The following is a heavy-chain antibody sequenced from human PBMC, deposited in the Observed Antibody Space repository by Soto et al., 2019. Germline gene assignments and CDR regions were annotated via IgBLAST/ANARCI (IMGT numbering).Heavy chain of an antibody. CDR3: ARVLTLYGDYSGDY. V-gene: IGHV3-33*01. J-gene: IGHJ4*02. CDR1: GFTFSSYG. D-gene: IGHD4-17*01. Sequence: QVQLVESGGGVVQPGRSLRLSCAASGFTFSSYGMHWVHQAPGKGLEWVAVIWYDGSNKYYADSVKGRFTISRDNSKNTLYLQMNSLRAEDTAVYYCARVLTLYGDYSGDYWGQGTLVTVSS. CDR2: IWYDGSNK.